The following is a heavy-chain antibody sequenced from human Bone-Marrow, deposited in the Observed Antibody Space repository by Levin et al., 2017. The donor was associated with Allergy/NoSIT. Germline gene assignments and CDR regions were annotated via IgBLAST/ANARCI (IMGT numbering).Heavy chain of an antibody. D-gene: IGHD3-10*01. CDR2: IYYSGST. Sequence: SETLSLTCTVSGGSISSYYWSWIRQPPGKGLEWIGYIYYSGSTNYNPSLKSRVTISVDTSKNQFSLKLSSVTAADTAVYYWARGDYYGSGSDYYFDYWGQGTLVTVSS. CDR1: GGSISSYY. CDR3: ARGDYYGSGSDYYFDY. J-gene: IGHJ4*02. V-gene: IGHV4-59*01.